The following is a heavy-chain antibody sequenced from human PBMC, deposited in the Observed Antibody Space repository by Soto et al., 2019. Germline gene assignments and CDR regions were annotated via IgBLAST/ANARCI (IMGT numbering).Heavy chain of an antibody. V-gene: IGHV1-46*01. CDR3: ASGPTVVTYFDY. J-gene: IGHJ4*02. CDR2: INPSGGST. D-gene: IGHD4-17*01. Sequence: QVQLVQSGAEVKKPGASVKVSCKASGYTFTSYYMHWVRQAPGQGLEWMGIINPSGGSTSYAQKFQGRATMSGDTSPTTVYMELRGLRSEATAVYYCASGPTVVTYFDYWGQGTLVTVSS. CDR1: GYTFTSYY.